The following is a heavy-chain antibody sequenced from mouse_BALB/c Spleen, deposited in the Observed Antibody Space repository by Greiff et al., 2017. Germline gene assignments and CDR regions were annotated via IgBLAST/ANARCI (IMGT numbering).Heavy chain of an antibody. V-gene: IGHV5-6*02. J-gene: IGHJ4*01. D-gene: IGHD2-4*01. CDR2: ISSGGSYT. Sequence: EVMLVESGGDLVKPGGSLTLSCAASGFTFSSYGMSWVRQTPDKRLEWVATISSGGSYTYYPDSVKGRFTISRDNAKNTLYLQMSSLKSEDTAMYYCARPTMITTGAMDYWGQGTSVIVSA. CDR3: ARPTMITTGAMDY. CDR1: GFTFSSYG.